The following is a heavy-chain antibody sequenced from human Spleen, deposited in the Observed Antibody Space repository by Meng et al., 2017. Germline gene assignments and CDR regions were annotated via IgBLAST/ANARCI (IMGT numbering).Heavy chain of an antibody. CDR1: GFSFSRCW. V-gene: IGHV3-7*03. Sequence: GESLKISCAASGFSFSRCWMTWVRQTPGKGLDWVANKKQDGSERYHVDSVKGRLTISRDNAKNSLYLQMNSLRAENTPLYYCAKGLSSGYYYSGFDYWGQGTLVTVSS. CDR3: AKGLSSGYYYSGFDY. J-gene: IGHJ4*02. D-gene: IGHD3-22*01. CDR2: KKQDGSER.